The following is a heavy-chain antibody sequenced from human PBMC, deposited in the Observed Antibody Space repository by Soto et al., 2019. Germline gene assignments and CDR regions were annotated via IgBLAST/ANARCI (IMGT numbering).Heavy chain of an antibody. CDR3: AREEKQLSRYGGDFDY. CDR2: IYYIGTT. D-gene: IGHD3-16*01. V-gene: IGHV4-61*01. J-gene: IGHJ4*02. CDR1: DGSVNSGNYY. Sequence: QVQLKESGPGLVKPSETLSLTCSVSDGSVNSGNYYWSWIRQPPGKGLEWIGHIYYIGTTDYNPSLKSRVTISVDTSKSQFALKVTSVTAADTAVYFCAREEKQLSRYGGDFDYWGQGILVTVSS.